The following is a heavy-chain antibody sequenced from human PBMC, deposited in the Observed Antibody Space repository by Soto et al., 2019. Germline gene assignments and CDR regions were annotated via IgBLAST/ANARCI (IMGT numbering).Heavy chain of an antibody. V-gene: IGHV4-59*08. J-gene: IGHJ4*02. Sequence: PSETLSLTCTVSGGSISSYYWSWIRQPPGKGLEWIGYIYYSGSTNYNPSLKSRVTISVDTSKNQFSLKLSSVTAADTAVYCCARHGPCSGGSCYSSPRWYFDYWGQGTLVTVSS. CDR1: GGSISSYY. D-gene: IGHD2-15*01. CDR3: ARHGPCSGGSCYSSPRWYFDY. CDR2: IYYSGST.